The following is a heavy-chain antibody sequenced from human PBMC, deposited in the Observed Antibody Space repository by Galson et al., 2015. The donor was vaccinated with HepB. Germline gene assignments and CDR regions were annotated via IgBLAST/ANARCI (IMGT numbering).Heavy chain of an antibody. CDR3: ARDGGALATVWGY. V-gene: IGHV3-33*01. D-gene: IGHD4-11*01. J-gene: IGHJ4*02. Sequence: SLGLSCAASGFTFNSYGLHWVRQAPGKGLEWVAVIWYDGSNKYYADSVKGRFTISRDNSKNTLYLQMNSLRAEDTAVYYCARDGGALATVWGYWGQGTLVTVSS. CDR2: IWYDGSNK. CDR1: GFTFNSYG.